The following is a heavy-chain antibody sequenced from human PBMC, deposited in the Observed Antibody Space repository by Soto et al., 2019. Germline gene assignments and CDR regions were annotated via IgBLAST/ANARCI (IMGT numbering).Heavy chain of an antibody. CDR2: RYYSGIT. CDR3: ARLQMVYHRRGYYYYLDV. CDR1: GGSISSYY. D-gene: IGHD2-8*01. J-gene: IGHJ6*02. V-gene: IGHV4-59*01. Sequence: SETLSLTCTVSGGSISSYYWSWIRQPPGKGLEWIGYRYYSGITNYNPSLKSRVTISADTSKYQFSLKLSSVTAADTAVYSCARLQMVYHRRGYYYYLDVWGQGTTVTVSS.